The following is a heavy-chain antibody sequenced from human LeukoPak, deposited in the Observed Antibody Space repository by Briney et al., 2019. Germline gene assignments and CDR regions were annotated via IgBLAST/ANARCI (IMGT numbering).Heavy chain of an antibody. D-gene: IGHD6-19*01. J-gene: IGHJ4*02. CDR1: GFTFSSYA. Sequence: PGGSLRLSCAASGFTFSSYAMTWVRQAPGKGLEWVSAISASDDSTFYVDSVRGRFTISRDFSKNTLYLQMNSLRAEDPAVYYCAKLPSGWFEDFWGQGTLVTVSS. V-gene: IGHV3-23*01. CDR3: AKLPSGWFEDF. CDR2: ISASDDST.